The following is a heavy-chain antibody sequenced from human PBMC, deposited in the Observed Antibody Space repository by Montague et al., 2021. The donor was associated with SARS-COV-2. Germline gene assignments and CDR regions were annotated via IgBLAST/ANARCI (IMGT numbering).Heavy chain of an antibody. CDR3: ARESITIFGLFTWPAYFDY. V-gene: IGHV4-59*01. CDR1: GGSISSYY. Sequence: SETLSLTCTVSGGSISSYYWIWIRQPPGKGLEWIGNINYSGGTNXXPSLTSRGTISVDTSKNQFSLKLSSVTAADTAVYYCARESITIFGLFTWPAYFDYWGQGTLVTVSS. D-gene: IGHD3-3*01. J-gene: IGHJ4*02. CDR2: INYSGGT.